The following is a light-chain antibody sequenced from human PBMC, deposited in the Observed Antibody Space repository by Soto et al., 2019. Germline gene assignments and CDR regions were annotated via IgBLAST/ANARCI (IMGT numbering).Light chain of an antibody. CDR3: QSYDSSFYV. CDR1: SSNIGAGYD. V-gene: IGLV1-40*01. J-gene: IGLJ1*01. Sequence: QPVLTQPPSVSGAPGQRVTISCTGSSSNIGAGYDVHWYQQLPGTAPKLLIYGNSNRPSGVPDRFSGSKSGTSASLAITGLQAEDEAAYSCQSYDSSFYVFGTGTKLTVL. CDR2: GNS.